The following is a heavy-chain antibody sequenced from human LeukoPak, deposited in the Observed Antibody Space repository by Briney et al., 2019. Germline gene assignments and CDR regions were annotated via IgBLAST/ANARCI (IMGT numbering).Heavy chain of an antibody. CDR2: ISGNNDNP. Sequence: ASVPVSFMTSGYTLLNHGSNWVRQAPAQGRAWMGWISGNNDNPKYGQKFQGRFTVTTDSSTRTAYMELRNMRLYDTAVHWCARDGTSTDDYWGQGTLVTVSS. CDR1: GYTLLNHG. V-gene: IGHV1-18*01. J-gene: IGHJ4*02. D-gene: IGHD2-2*01. CDR3: ARDGTSTDDY.